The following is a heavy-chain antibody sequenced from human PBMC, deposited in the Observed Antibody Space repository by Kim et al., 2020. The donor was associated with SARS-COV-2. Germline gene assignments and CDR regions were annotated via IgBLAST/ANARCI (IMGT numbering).Heavy chain of an antibody. CDR1: GFTFTSYA. J-gene: IGHJ4*02. CDR2: IGITGSNT. Sequence: GWSLRLSCEASGFTFTSYAMTWVRQAPGKGLEWVASIGITGSNTYYADSVKGRFTISRDNSRDTLFLHMNSLRAEDTAVYYCTKRTSGAWPFDYWGQGTLLTVLS. D-gene: IGHD2-2*01. V-gene: IGHV3-23*01. CDR3: TKRTSGAWPFDY.